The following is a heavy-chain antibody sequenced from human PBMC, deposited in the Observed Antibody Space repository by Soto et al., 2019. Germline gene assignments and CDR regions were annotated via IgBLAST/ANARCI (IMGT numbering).Heavy chain of an antibody. J-gene: IGHJ1*01. Sequence: QITLKESGPTLVKPTQTLTLTCTFSGFSLSTSGVGVGWIRQPPGKALEWLALIYWDDDKRYSPSLKSRLTIPNDTSKTQVVLTMTNMDPVDTATYYCALLTYYYDSSGYYSSAEYFQHWGQGTLVTVSS. D-gene: IGHD3-22*01. CDR2: IYWDDDK. V-gene: IGHV2-5*02. CDR1: GFSLSTSGVG. CDR3: ALLTYYYDSSGYYSSAEYFQH.